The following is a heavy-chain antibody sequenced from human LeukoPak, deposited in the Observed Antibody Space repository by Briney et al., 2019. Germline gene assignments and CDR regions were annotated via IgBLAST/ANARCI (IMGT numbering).Heavy chain of an antibody. J-gene: IGHJ6*03. CDR1: GFSFSSYS. D-gene: IGHD2/OR15-2a*01. CDR2: ISSGNIYI. Sequence: SGGSLRLSCAASGFSFSSYSMNWVRQAPGKGLEWVSCISSGNIYIYYADSVKGRFTISGDNAKNSLFLQMNSLRAEDTAVYYCARDWNSMGYYYHMDVWGKGTTVTVSS. CDR3: ARDWNSMGYYYHMDV. V-gene: IGHV3-21*04.